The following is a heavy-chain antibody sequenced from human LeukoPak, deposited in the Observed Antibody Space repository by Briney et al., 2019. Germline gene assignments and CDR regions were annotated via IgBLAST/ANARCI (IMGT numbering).Heavy chain of an antibody. Sequence: SETLSLTCTVSGGAVSSGSYYWSWIRQPPGQGLEWIGYIHYSGSTKYNPSLKSRVTMSVDTSENQFSLKVTSVTAADAAIYYCTRTNYGDYNWFDPWGQGTLVTVSS. CDR2: IHYSGST. J-gene: IGHJ5*02. D-gene: IGHD4-17*01. CDR3: TRTNYGDYNWFDP. CDR1: GGAVSSGSYY. V-gene: IGHV4-61*01.